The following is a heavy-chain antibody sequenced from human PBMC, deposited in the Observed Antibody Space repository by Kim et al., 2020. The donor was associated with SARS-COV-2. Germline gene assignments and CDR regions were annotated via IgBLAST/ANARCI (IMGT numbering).Heavy chain of an antibody. D-gene: IGHD5-12*01. CDR2: K. Sequence: KHDVDSGQRRFTISRDNAKNSRYLQMNSLRAEDTAVYYCAGGWMARPFDYWGQGTLVTVSS. J-gene: IGHJ4*02. CDR3: AGGWMARPFDY. V-gene: IGHV3-7*03.